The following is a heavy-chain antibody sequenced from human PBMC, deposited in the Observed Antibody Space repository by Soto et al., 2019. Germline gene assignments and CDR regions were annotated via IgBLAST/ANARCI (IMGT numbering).Heavy chain of an antibody. CDR1: GYSFTSYW. J-gene: IGHJ4*02. CDR3: ARRYDILTGYKYYFDY. V-gene: IGHV5-51*01. CDR2: IYPGDSDT. D-gene: IGHD3-9*01. Sequence: PGESLKISCKGSGYSFTSYWIGWVRQMPGKGLEWMGIIYPGDSDTRYSPSFQGQVTISADKSISTAYLQWSSLKASDTAMYYCARRYDILTGYKYYFDYWGQGTLVTVSS.